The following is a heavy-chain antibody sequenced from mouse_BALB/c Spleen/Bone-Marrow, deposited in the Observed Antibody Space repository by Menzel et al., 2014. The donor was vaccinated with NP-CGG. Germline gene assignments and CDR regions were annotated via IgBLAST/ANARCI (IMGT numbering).Heavy chain of an antibody. CDR2: IDPANGNT. CDR3: ARWEYYAMDY. CDR1: GFNIKDTY. D-gene: IGHD4-1*01. J-gene: IGHJ4*01. V-gene: IGHV14-3*02. Sequence: VQLQQSGAELVKPGASVKLSCTVSGFNIKDTYMHWVKQRPEQGLEWLGRIDPANGNTKYDPKLQGKATITADTASNTGSLQLKSRASEDAAVYYCARWEYYAMDYWGQGTSVTGSS.